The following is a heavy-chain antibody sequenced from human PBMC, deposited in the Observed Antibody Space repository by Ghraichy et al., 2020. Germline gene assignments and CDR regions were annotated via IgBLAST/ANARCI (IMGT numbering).Heavy chain of an antibody. V-gene: IGHV4-34*01. CDR2: INHSGST. D-gene: IGHD3-9*01. CDR3: ARAHNYDILTGLHY. Sequence: SETLSLTCAVYGGSFSGYYWSWIRQPPGKGLEWIGEINHSGSTNYNPSLKSRVTISVDTSKNQFSLKLSSVTAADTAVYYCARAHNYDILTGLHYWGQGTLVTVSS. J-gene: IGHJ4*02. CDR1: GGSFSGYY.